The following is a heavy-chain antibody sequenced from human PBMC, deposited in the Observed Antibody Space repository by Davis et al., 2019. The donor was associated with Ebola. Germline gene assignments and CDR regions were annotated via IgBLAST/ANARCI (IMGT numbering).Heavy chain of an antibody. CDR1: GYSFKNYA. D-gene: IGHD3-10*01. CDR3: ARDIGYSFGSGSYSKYDY. CDR2: INPYNGNT. Sequence: ASVKVSCKASGYSFKNYAISWVRQAPGQGLEWMGWINPYNGNTDYAQNFQGRVTVTTDTSTSTAYMELRSLRSDDTAVYYCARDIGYSFGSGSYSKYDYWGQGTPVTVSS. J-gene: IGHJ4*02. V-gene: IGHV1-18*01.